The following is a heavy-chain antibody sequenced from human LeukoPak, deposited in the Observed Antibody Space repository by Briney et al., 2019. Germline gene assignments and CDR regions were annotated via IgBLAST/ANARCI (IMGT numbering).Heavy chain of an antibody. CDR2: IYYSGST. Sequence: SETLSLTCTVSGGSISSYYWSWIRQPPGKGLEWIGYIYYSGSTNYNPSLKSRVTISVDTSKNQFSLKLSSVTAADTAVYYCAATPSPPWDGLDYWGQGTLVTVSS. CDR1: GGSISSYY. D-gene: IGHD1-26*01. J-gene: IGHJ4*02. CDR3: AATPSPPWDGLDY. V-gene: IGHV4-59*01.